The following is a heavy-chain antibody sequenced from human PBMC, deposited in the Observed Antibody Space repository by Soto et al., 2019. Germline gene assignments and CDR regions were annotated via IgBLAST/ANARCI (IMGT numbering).Heavy chain of an antibody. CDR1: GGSISNHY. CDR3: TRANWYSEY. CDR2: IYYNGNT. J-gene: IGHJ4*02. V-gene: IGHV4-59*11. D-gene: IGHD7-27*01. Sequence: QVQLQESGPGLVKPSETLSLTCTVSGGSISNHYWSWIRQPPGKGLEWIGYIYYNGNTNYNPPLKRRVTMSVDTSKNQLSLKLSSVTAADTAVYYCTRANWYSEYWGQGTLVTVSS.